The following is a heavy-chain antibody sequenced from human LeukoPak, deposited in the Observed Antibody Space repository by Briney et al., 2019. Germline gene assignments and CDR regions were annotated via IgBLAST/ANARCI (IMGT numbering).Heavy chain of an antibody. CDR3: AREYYDILTGLYYFDY. D-gene: IGHD3-9*01. Sequence: GASVKVSXKASGYTFTSYDINWVRQATGQGLEWMRWMNPNSGNTGYAQKFQDRVTITRNTSISTAYMELNSLRSEDTAVYYCAREYYDILTGLYYFDYWGQGTLVTVSS. J-gene: IGHJ4*02. CDR2: MNPNSGNT. V-gene: IGHV1-8*03. CDR1: GYTFTSYD.